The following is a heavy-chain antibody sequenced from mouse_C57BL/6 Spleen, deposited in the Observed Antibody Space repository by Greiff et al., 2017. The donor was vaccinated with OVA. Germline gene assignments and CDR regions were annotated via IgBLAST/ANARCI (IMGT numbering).Heavy chain of an antibody. D-gene: IGHD4-1*01. CDR2: IYPGSGST. V-gene: IGHV1-55*01. J-gene: IGHJ2*01. CDR3: ALWDVGYFDY. Sequence: VQLQQPGAELVKPGASVKMSCKASGYTFTSYWITWVKQRPGQGLEWIGDIYPGSGSTNYNEKFKSKATLTVETSSSTAYMQLSSLTSEDSAVYYCALWDVGYFDYWGQGTTLTVSS. CDR1: GYTFTSYW.